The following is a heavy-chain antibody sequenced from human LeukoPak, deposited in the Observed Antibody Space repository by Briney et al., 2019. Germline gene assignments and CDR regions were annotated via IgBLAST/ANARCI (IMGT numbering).Heavy chain of an antibody. J-gene: IGHJ4*02. CDR1: GGTFSSYA. CDR2: IIPILGMA. D-gene: IGHD2-2*01. V-gene: IGHV1-69*04. CDR3: ARGGVVVPAASFDY. Sequence: ASVKVSCKASGGTFSSYAISWVRQAPGQGLEWMGRIIPILGMANYAQKFQGRVTITADKSTSTAYMELSSLRSEDTAVYYCARGGVVVPAASFDYWGQGTLVTVSS.